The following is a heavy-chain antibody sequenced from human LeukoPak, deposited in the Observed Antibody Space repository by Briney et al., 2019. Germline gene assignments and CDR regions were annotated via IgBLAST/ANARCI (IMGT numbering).Heavy chain of an antibody. V-gene: IGHV4-31*03. J-gene: IGHJ5*02. Sequence: SQTLSLTCTVSGGSISSGGYYWSWIRQHPGEGLEWIGYIYYSGSTYYNPSLKSRVTLSVDASKNQFSLGLTSVTAADTAVYYCARGGYFAGGGGNWFGPWGQGTLVTVSS. D-gene: IGHD3-16*01. CDR2: IYYSGST. CDR3: ARGGYFAGGGGNWFGP. CDR1: GGSISSGGYY.